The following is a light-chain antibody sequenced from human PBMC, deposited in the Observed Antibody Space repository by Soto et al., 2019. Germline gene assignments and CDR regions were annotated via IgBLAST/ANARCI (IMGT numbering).Light chain of an antibody. Sequence: QSALTQPASVSGSPGQSITISCTGTSSDVGSYNLVSWYQQHPGKAPKLMIYEGSKRPSGVSNRFSGSKSGNTASLTISRIQAEDEANYYCCSYAGSSTYVFGSGTKLTVL. CDR3: CSYAGSSTYV. V-gene: IGLV2-23*01. CDR1: SSDVGSYNL. CDR2: EGS. J-gene: IGLJ1*01.